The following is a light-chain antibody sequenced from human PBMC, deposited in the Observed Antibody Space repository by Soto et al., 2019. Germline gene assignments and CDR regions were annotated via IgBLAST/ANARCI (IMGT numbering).Light chain of an antibody. CDR3: QQYGSSLPIT. V-gene: IGKV3-20*01. J-gene: IGKJ5*01. CDR1: QRVSGSY. Sequence: EIVLTQSPGTLSLSPGERATLSCRASQRVSGSYLAWYQQKPGQAPRLLISAASSRATGIPDRFSGSWSGTDFTLTISRLEPEDFAVYYCQQYGSSLPITFGQGTRLEIK. CDR2: AAS.